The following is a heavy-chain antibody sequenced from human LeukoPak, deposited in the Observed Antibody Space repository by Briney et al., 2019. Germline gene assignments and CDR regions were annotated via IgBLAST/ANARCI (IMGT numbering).Heavy chain of an antibody. CDR1: GFTFSSYE. D-gene: IGHD7-27*01. J-gene: IGHJ6*03. CDR2: ISSSGSTI. Sequence: PGGSLRLSCAASGFTFSSYEMNWVRQAPGKWLEWVSYISSSGSTIYYADSVKGRFTISRDNAKNSLYLQMNSLRAEDTAVYYCARGISGDKYYNYFMDAWGKGTTVTVSS. V-gene: IGHV3-48*03. CDR3: ARGISGDKYYNYFMDA.